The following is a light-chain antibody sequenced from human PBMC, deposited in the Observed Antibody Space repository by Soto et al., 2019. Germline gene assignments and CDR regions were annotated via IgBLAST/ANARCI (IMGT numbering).Light chain of an antibody. CDR2: EVT. V-gene: IGLV2-14*01. CDR1: SSDVGGYNY. CDR3: SSYTSSSTLDV. J-gene: IGLJ1*01. Sequence: QSALTQPASVSGSPGQSITISCTGTSSDVGGYNYVSWYQQHPGTSPKLIIYEVTNRPSGVSNRFSGSKSGNTASLTISGLQAEDEADYYCSSYTSSSTLDVFGTGTKVTVL.